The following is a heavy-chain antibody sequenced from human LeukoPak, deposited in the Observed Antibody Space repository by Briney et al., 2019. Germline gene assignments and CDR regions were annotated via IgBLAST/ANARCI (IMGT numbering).Heavy chain of an antibody. D-gene: IGHD1-26*01. J-gene: IGHJ4*02. Sequence: GGSLRLSCAASGFTFPSYAMSWVRQAPGKGLGWVSAISGSDDRTYYADSLKGRFTISRDNSKNTLYLQMNTLRVEDTSVYYCAKGTTKWELYDYWGQGTLVTVSS. V-gene: IGHV3-23*01. CDR3: AKGTTKWELYDY. CDR2: ISGSDDRT. CDR1: GFTFPSYA.